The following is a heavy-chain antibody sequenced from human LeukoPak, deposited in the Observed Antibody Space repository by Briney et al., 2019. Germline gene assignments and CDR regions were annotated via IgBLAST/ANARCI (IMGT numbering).Heavy chain of an antibody. CDR1: GGSISSGGYS. J-gene: IGHJ3*02. CDR3: ARTYVWGSYRTTDAFDI. D-gene: IGHD3-16*02. Sequence: SETLSLTCAVSGGSISSGGYSWSWIRQPPGKGLEWIGYIYHNGSTYYNPSLKSRVTISEDTSKNQFSLKLSSVTAADTAVYYCARTYVWGSYRTTDAFDIWGQGTMVTVSS. V-gene: IGHV4-30-4*07. CDR2: IYHNGST.